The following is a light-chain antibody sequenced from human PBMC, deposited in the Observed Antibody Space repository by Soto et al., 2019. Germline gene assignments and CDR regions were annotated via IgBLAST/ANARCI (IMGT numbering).Light chain of an antibody. CDR2: DAS. Sequence: DIQMTQSPSTLSASVGDRVTITCRASQSINNWLAWYQQKPGNAPKLLIFDASSLESGVPSRFSGSGSGTEFSLTISSLQTDDFATYYCHHLTFCQGTKVEVK. V-gene: IGKV1-5*01. CDR3: HHLT. J-gene: IGKJ1*01. CDR1: QSINNW.